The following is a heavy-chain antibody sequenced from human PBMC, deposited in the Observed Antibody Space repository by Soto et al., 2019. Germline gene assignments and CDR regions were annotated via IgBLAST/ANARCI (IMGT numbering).Heavy chain of an antibody. V-gene: IGHV3-33*01. CDR3: ARDPGLLNLLWFGELFESFPYGMDV. Sequence: GGSLRLSCAASGFTFSSYGMHWVRQAPGKGLEWVEVICYFGINKYYADSVKGRFTISRDNSKNTLYLQMNSLRAEDTAVYYCARDPGLLNLLWFGELFESFPYGMDVWGQGTTVTVSS. D-gene: IGHD3-10*01. J-gene: IGHJ6*02. CDR1: GFTFSSYG. CDR2: ICYFGINK.